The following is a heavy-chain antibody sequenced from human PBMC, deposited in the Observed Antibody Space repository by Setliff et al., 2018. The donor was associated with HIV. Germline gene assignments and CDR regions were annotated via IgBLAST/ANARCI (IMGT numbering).Heavy chain of an antibody. D-gene: IGHD2-21*02. V-gene: IGHV4-39*07. J-gene: IGHJ4*02. CDR1: GGSISTSNYY. CDR2: VDYTGST. Sequence: PSETLSLTCTVSGGSISTSNYYWGWVRQPPGKGLEWVGNVDYTGSTYYNPSLKSRVTISVDTSKNQFSLRLNSVTAAATAVYYCARQGNSVVVTSFDYWGQGTLVTVSS. CDR3: ARQGNSVVVTSFDY.